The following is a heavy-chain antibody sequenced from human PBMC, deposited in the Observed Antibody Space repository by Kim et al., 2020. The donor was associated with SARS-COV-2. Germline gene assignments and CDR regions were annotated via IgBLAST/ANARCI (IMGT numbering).Heavy chain of an antibody. CDR3: ARGSTFYYDAGTSFKPWGSFDF. CDR2: IFYTGRT. D-gene: IGHD3-10*01. V-gene: IGHV4-59*01. Sequence: SETLSLTCTVSGGSISGYYWGWIRQPPGKGLEYIGYIFYTGRTNYNPPLKSRVTISFDKSKNQFSLHLNSVTAADTAVYYCARGSTFYYDAGTSFKPWGSFDFWGRGTLVTVSS. CDR1: GGSISGYY. J-gene: IGHJ4*02.